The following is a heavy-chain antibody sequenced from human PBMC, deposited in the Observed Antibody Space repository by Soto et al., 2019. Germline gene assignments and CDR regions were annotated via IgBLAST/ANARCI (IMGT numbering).Heavy chain of an antibody. CDR2: MNPNSGNT. CDR1: GYTFTSYD. D-gene: IGHD3-10*01. J-gene: IGHJ6*02. CDR3: ARGWNVLLWFGESRAGMDV. Sequence: GASVNVSCKASGYTFTSYDINWVRQATGQGLEWMGWMNPNSGNTGYAQKFQGRVTMTRNTSISTAYMELSSLRSEDTAVYYCARGWNVLLWFGESRAGMDVWGQGTTVTVSS. V-gene: IGHV1-8*01.